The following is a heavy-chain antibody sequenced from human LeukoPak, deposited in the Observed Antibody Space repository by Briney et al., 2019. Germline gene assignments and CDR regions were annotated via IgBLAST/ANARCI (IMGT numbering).Heavy chain of an antibody. CDR1: GGSITGYS. J-gene: IGHJ5*02. CDR2: IYYNGDT. Sequence: SETLSLTCTVSGGSITGYSWSWIRQTPGKGLEWIGYIYYNGDTHYNPSLNSRLSMSVDTPNKQFSLNLRSVTAADAAVYYCVRGPYGSSISNWFDPWGQGLLVTVSS. V-gene: IGHV4-59*01. CDR3: VRGPYGSSISNWFDP. D-gene: IGHD3-10*01.